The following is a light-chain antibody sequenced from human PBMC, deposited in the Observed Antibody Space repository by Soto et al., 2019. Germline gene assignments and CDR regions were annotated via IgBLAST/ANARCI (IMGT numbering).Light chain of an antibody. V-gene: IGKV3-20*01. J-gene: IGKJ4*01. CDR2: DAS. CDR1: RSVGNNY. CDR3: QQYAYSPLN. Sequence: ESVLTQSPGTLSLSPGERATLSCRASRSVGNNYLAWYQQRPGQAPNLLIYDASSRATGIPDRFSGSGSGTDFTLTITRLEPEDSAMYYCQQYAYSPLNFGGGTKVDIK.